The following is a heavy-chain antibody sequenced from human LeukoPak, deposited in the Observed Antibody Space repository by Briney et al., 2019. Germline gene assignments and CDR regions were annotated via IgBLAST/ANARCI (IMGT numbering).Heavy chain of an antibody. D-gene: IGHD6-19*01. CDR3: ARDRGSYSSGWYREGYFDY. Sequence: GGSLRLSCAAPGFTFSDYYMSWIRQAPGKGLEWVSYISSSGSTIYYADSVKGRFTISRDNAKNSLYLQMNSLRAEDTAVYYCARDRGSYSSGWYREGYFDYWGQGTLVTVSS. V-gene: IGHV3-11*01. CDR2: ISSSGSTI. J-gene: IGHJ4*02. CDR1: GFTFSDYY.